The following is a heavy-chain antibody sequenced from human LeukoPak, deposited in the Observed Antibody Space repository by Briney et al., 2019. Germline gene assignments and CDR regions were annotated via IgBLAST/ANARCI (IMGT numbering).Heavy chain of an antibody. CDR1: GFTFSSYS. Sequence: GGSLRLSCAAPGFTFSSYSMNWVRQAPGKGLEWVSSISSSSSYIYYADSVKGRFTISRDNAKNSLYLQMNSLRAEDTAVYYCARDRYNWNDKVHFDYWGQGTLVTVSS. CDR2: ISSSSSYI. CDR3: ARDRYNWNDKVHFDY. D-gene: IGHD1-20*01. V-gene: IGHV3-21*01. J-gene: IGHJ4*02.